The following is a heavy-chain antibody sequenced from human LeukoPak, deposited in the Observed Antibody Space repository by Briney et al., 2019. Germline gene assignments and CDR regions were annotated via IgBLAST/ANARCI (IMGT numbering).Heavy chain of an antibody. CDR2: INPNSGGT. Sequence: ASVKVSCKASGYTFTSYYIHWVRQAPGQGLEWMGWINPNSGGTNYEQKFQGRVTMTRDTSISTAYMQLSGLRSDDTAVYYCARDLASSLWATVTYYYYMDVWGKGTTVTVSS. CDR3: ARDLASSLWATVTYYYYMDV. V-gene: IGHV1-2*02. CDR1: GYTFTSYY. D-gene: IGHD4-17*01. J-gene: IGHJ6*03.